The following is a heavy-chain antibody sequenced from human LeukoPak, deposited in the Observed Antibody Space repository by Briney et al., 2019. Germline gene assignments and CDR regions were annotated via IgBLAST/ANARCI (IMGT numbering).Heavy chain of an antibody. J-gene: IGHJ6*03. CDR1: GFTFSSYG. Sequence: GGSLRLSCAASGFTFSSYGMHWVRQAPGKGLEWVAVIWYDGSNKYYADSVKGRFTISRDNSKNTLYLQMNSLRAEDTAVYYCARDLDYYYMGVWGKGTTVTVSS. CDR2: IWYDGSNK. CDR3: ARDLDYYYMGV. V-gene: IGHV3-33*01.